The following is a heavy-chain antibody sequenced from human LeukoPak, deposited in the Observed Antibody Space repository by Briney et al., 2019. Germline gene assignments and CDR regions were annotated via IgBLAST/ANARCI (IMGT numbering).Heavy chain of an antibody. CDR1: GFTCSSYA. Sequence: GRSLRLSCAASGFTCSSYAMHWVRQAPVKALEWVAVIWYDGTTKYYADSVKGRFTISSDNSKNSVYLQMNSLRAEDTAVYYCARGDYYYDNSGNYDRHYFDYWGQGTLVTVSS. D-gene: IGHD3-22*01. CDR2: IWYDGTTK. V-gene: IGHV3-33*01. CDR3: ARGDYYYDNSGNYDRHYFDY. J-gene: IGHJ4*02.